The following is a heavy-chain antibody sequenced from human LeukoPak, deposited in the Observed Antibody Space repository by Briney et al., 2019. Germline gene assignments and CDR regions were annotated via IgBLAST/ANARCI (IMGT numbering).Heavy chain of an antibody. CDR3: ARQDGYSYGQGWFDP. CDR2: IYPGDSDT. J-gene: IGHJ5*02. D-gene: IGHD5-18*01. CDR1: GYSFISHW. Sequence: GESLKISCKGSGYSFISHWIGWVRQMPGKGLEWMGIIYPGDSDTRYSPSFQGQVTISADKSISTAYLQWSSLKASDTAMYYCARQDGYSYGQGWFDPWGQGTLVTVSS. V-gene: IGHV5-51*01.